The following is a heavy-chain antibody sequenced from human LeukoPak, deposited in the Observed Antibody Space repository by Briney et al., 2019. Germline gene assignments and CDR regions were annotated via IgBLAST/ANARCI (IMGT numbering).Heavy chain of an antibody. V-gene: IGHV5-51*01. J-gene: IGHJ4*02. CDR2: IYPGDSDT. CDR3: ASSGSSGWPGDY. Sequence: PGGSLRLSCKGSGYTFSSHWIGWVRQMPGKGLEWMGIIYPGDSDTRYSPSFQGQVTISTDKSISTAYLQWSSLKASDTAMYFCASSGSSGWPGDYWGQGTLVTVSS. CDR1: GYTFSSHW. D-gene: IGHD6-19*01.